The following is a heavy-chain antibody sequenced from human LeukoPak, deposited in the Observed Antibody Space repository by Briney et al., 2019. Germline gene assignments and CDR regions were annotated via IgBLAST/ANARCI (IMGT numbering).Heavy chain of an antibody. CDR1: GGSISSSSAY. Sequence: KPSETLSLTCTVSGGSISSSSAYWGWIRQPPGKGLEWIGSIYYSKNTYYNPSLKSRVTISADMSKNQFSLTLGSVSATDTAVYYCVSPRGFSYGYFDCWGQGTLVTVSS. D-gene: IGHD5-18*01. CDR2: IYYSKNT. CDR3: VSPRGFSYGYFDC. V-gene: IGHV4-39*01. J-gene: IGHJ4*02.